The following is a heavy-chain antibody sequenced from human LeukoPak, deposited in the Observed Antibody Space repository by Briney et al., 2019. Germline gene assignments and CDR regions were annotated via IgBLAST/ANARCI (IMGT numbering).Heavy chain of an antibody. Sequence: SETLSLTCAVYGGSFSGYYWSWIRQPPGKGLEWIGEINHSGSTNYNPSLKSRVTISVDTSKNQFSLKLSSVTAADTAMYYCARSGIVGIDKNWFDPWGQGTLVTASS. D-gene: IGHD2-15*01. CDR3: ARSGIVGIDKNWFDP. CDR2: INHSGST. V-gene: IGHV4-34*01. CDR1: GGSFSGYY. J-gene: IGHJ5*02.